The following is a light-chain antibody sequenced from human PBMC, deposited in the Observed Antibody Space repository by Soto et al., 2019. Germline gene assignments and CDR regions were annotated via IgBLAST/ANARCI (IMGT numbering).Light chain of an antibody. CDR3: SSYTSSSTLLYV. CDR1: SSDVGGYKY. V-gene: IGLV2-14*01. J-gene: IGLJ1*01. CDR2: EVS. Sequence: QSVLTQPASMSGSPGQSITISCTGTSSDVGGYKYVSWYQQHPGKAPKLMIYEVSNRPSGVSNRFSGSKSGNTASLTISGLQAEDEADYYCSSYTSSSTLLYVFGTGTKVTVL.